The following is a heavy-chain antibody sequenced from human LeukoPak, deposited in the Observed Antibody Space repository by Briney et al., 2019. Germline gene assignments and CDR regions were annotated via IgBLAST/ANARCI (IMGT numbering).Heavy chain of an antibody. CDR3: AREGDCSGGSCYWETDY. CDR1: GYTSTSYG. J-gene: IGHJ4*02. CDR2: ISAYNGNT. D-gene: IGHD2-15*01. V-gene: IGHV1-18*01. Sequence: ASVKVSCKASGYTSTSYGISWVRQAPGQGLEWMGWISAYNGNTNYAQKLQGRVTMTTDTSTSTAYMELRSLRSDDTAVYYCAREGDCSGGSCYWETDYWGQGTLVTVSS.